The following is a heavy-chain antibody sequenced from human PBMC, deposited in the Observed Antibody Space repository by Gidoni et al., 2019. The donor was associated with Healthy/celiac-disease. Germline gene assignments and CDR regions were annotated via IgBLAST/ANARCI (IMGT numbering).Heavy chain of an antibody. CDR3: ATQRGIAAADTHWYFDL. CDR1: GGTFSSYP. Sequence: QVQLVQSGAEVKKPGSSVKVSCKASGGTFSSYPISWVRQARGQGLEWLGGIIPIFGTANYAQKFQGRVTITADESTSTAYMELSSLRSEDTAVYYCATQRGIAAADTHWYFDLWGRGTLVTVSS. V-gene: IGHV1-69*01. D-gene: IGHD6-13*01. CDR2: IIPIFGTA. J-gene: IGHJ2*01.